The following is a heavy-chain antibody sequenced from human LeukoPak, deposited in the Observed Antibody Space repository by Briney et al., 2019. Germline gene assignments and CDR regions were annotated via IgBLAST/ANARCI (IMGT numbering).Heavy chain of an antibody. D-gene: IGHD6-19*01. CDR1: GYTFTGYY. Sequence: ASVKVSCTASGYTFTGYYMHWVRQAPGQGLEWMGWINPNSGGTNYAQKFQGRVTMTRDTSISTAYMELSRLRSDDTAVYYCARDGWSQMYYFDYWGQGTLVTVSS. CDR2: INPNSGGT. V-gene: IGHV1-2*02. CDR3: ARDGWSQMYYFDY. J-gene: IGHJ4*02.